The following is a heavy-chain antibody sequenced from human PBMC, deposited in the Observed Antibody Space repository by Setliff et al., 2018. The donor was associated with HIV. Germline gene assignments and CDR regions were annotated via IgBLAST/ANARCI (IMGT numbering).Heavy chain of an antibody. D-gene: IGHD1-1*01. V-gene: IGHV4-59*01. J-gene: IGHJ4*02. Sequence: SETLSLTCTVSGGSISSYYRSWIRQPPGEGLEWIGYIFYSGSTNYNPSLKSRVTISLDTSKNQFSLKLTSVTAADTAVYYCASAGSGTRAPPRYWGQGTLVTVS. CDR1: GGSISSYY. CDR2: IFYSGST. CDR3: ASAGSGTRAPPRY.